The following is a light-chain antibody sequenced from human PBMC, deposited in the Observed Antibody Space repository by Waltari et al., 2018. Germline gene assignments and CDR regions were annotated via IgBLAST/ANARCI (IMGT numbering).Light chain of an antibody. V-gene: IGLV2-14*03. J-gene: IGLJ1*01. CDR1: FSDVGRYDY. CDR3: TSYTSSTTTPYV. CDR2: DVT. Sequence: QSALTQPASVSGSPGQSITISCTGTFSDVGRYDYVSWYQQHPGKAPKLLIHDVTDRPSAVADRFSYSKSGNTASLTISGLQADDEADYYCTSYTSSTTTPYVFGTGTQVTV.